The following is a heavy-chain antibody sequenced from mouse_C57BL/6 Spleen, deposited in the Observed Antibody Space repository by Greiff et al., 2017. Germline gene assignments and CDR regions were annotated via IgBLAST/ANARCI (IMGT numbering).Heavy chain of an antibody. D-gene: IGHD2-3*01. CDR3: ARDGGWFDY. CDR2: INYDGSST. Sequence: EVKLMESEGGLVQPGSSMKLSCTASGFTFSDYYMAWVRQVPEKGLEWVANINYDGSSTYYLDSLKSRFIISRDNAKNILYLQMSSLKSEDTATYYCARDGGWFDYWGQGTTLTVSS. V-gene: IGHV5-16*01. CDR1: GFTFSDYY. J-gene: IGHJ2*01.